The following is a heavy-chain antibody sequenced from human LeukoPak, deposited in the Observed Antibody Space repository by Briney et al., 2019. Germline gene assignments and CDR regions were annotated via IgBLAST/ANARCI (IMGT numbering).Heavy chain of an antibody. CDR3: ARGGGSGSYYNGNSFDY. D-gene: IGHD3-10*01. CDR1: GYTLTELS. J-gene: IGHJ4*02. Sequence: ASVKVSCKVSGYTLTELSMHWVRQAPGQGLEWMGWINPNSGGTNYAQKFQGWVTMTRDTSISTAYMELSRLRSDDTAVYYCARGGGSGSYYNGNSFDYWGQGTLVTVSS. CDR2: INPNSGGT. V-gene: IGHV1-2*04.